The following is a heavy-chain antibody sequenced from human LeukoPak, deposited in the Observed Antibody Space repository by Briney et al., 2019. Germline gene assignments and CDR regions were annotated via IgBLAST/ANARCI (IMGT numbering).Heavy chain of an antibody. V-gene: IGHV1-18*01. D-gene: IGHD2-2*01. Sequence: GASAKVSCKASGYTLTSYGISWVRQAPGQGLEWMGWISAYNGNTNYAQKLQGRVTMTTDTSTSTAYMELRSLRSDDTAVYYCARETYCSSTSCYDYWGQGTLVTVSS. CDR1: GYTLTSYG. J-gene: IGHJ4*02. CDR3: ARETYCSSTSCYDY. CDR2: ISAYNGNT.